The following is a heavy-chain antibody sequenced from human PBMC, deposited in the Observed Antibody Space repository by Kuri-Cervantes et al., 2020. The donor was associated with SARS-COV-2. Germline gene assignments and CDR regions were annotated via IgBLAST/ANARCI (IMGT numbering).Heavy chain of an antibody. D-gene: IGHD3-16*01. V-gene: IGHV3-7*01. CDR1: GFTFSSYW. J-gene: IGHJ6*03. CDR3: ASLLSGGGAHLYYFYMDA. CDR2: IKQDGSEK. Sequence: GESLKISCAASGFTFSSYWMSWVRQAPGKGLEWVANIKQDGSEKYYVDSVKGRFTISRDKAKNSLYLQMNSLRAEDTAVYYCASLLSGGGAHLYYFYMDAWGKGTSVTVSS.